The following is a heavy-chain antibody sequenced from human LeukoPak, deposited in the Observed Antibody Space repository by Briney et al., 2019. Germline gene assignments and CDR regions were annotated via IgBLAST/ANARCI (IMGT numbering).Heavy chain of an antibody. Sequence: SVKVSCKASRGTFSSYAISWVRQAPGQGLEWMGGIIPIFGTADYAQKFQGRVTITADGSPSTAYMELSSLRSEDTAVYYCARIPPYILTGPLNAFDICGQGTMVTVSS. CDR1: RGTFSSYA. J-gene: IGHJ3*02. V-gene: IGHV1-69*01. D-gene: IGHD3-9*01. CDR3: ARIPPYILTGPLNAFDI. CDR2: IIPIFGTA.